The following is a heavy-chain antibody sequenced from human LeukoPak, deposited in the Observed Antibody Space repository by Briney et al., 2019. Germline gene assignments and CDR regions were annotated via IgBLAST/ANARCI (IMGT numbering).Heavy chain of an antibody. J-gene: IGHJ5*02. CDR1: GDSVSSNSAA. V-gene: IGHV6-1*01. D-gene: IGHD2-2*01. CDR2: TYYRSTWYN. Sequence: QTLSLTCAISGDSVSSNSAAWNWIRQSPSRGLEWLGRTYYRSTWYNDYAVSVRGRITVNPDTSKNQFSLHLNSVTPEDTAVYYCARRLTQYDCFDPWGQGILVTVSS. CDR3: ARRLTQYDCFDP.